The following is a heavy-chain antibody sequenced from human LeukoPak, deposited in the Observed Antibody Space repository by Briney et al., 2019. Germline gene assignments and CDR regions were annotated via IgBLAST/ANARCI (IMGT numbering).Heavy chain of an antibody. V-gene: IGHV4-59*01. Sequence: PSETLSLTCTVSGGSISGYYWGWIRQSPGKGLEWIGYINYSGNTNYNPSLKSRLTMSVDTSKNQFSLNLSSVTDADTAMYYCAREGRQDYVYFDHWGQGSLVTVSS. J-gene: IGHJ4*02. CDR3: AREGRQDYVYFDH. CDR2: INYSGNT. CDR1: GGSISGYY. D-gene: IGHD4-17*01.